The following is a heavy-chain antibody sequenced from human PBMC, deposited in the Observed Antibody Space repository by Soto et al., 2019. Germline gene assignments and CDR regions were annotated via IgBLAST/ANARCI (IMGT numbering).Heavy chain of an antibody. CDR1: GGTFSSYA. J-gene: IGHJ6*02. V-gene: IGHV1-69*01. Sequence: QVQLVQSGAEVKKPGSSVKVSCKASGGTFSSYAISWVRQAPGQGLEWMGGIIPIFGTANYAQKFQGRVTSTADESTSPAYKELSRLRSEATTVYYCARGGMGRGDSSAVNYYYYGMDVWGQGTTVTVSS. CDR2: IIPIFGTA. CDR3: ARGGMGRGDSSAVNYYYYGMDV. D-gene: IGHD3-22*01.